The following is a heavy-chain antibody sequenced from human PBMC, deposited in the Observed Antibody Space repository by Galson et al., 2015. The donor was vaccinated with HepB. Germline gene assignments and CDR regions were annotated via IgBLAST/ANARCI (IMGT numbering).Heavy chain of an antibody. J-gene: IGHJ4*02. CDR3: ARRGKPGYSSGWYNY. V-gene: IGHV5-51*01. D-gene: IGHD6-19*01. CDR1: GYSFTTYW. CDR2: IYPGDSDT. Sequence: QSGAEVKKPGESLKISCKGSGYSFTTYWIGWVRRMPGKGLEWMGIIYPGDSDTRYSPSFQGRVTISVDKSISTAYLQWSSLKASDTAMYYCARRGKPGYSSGWYNYWGQGTLVTVSS.